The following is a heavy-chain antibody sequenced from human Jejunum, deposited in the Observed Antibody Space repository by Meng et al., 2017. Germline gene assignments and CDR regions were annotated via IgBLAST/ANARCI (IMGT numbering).Heavy chain of an antibody. J-gene: IGHJ4*02. CDR2: ITHSGST. Sequence: QVQLQQWGAGLLNPSETLSFTCAVYGGSFSTYYWNWIRQAPGKGLEWIGEITHSGSTKYDPSLKSRVTISQDTSKNQFSLQLSSVTAADTAIYYCARVGLGWSGFDSWGQGSLVTVSS. CDR1: GGSFSTYY. CDR3: ARVGLGWSGFDS. D-gene: IGHD6-19*01. V-gene: IGHV4-34*01.